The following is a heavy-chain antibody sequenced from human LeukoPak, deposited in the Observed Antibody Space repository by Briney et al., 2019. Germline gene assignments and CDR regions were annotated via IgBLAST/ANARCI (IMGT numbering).Heavy chain of an antibody. V-gene: IGHV3-21*04. CDR3: ARVSFTDDAFDI. Sequence: GGSLRLSCAASGFTFSSYSMTWVRQAPGKGLEWVSSFTSRSRSIYYADSVKGRFTISRDNAKQSLYLQMNSLRVEDTAVYYCARVSFTDDAFDIWGQGTMVTVSS. CDR1: GFTFSSYS. CDR2: FTSRSRSI. J-gene: IGHJ3*02.